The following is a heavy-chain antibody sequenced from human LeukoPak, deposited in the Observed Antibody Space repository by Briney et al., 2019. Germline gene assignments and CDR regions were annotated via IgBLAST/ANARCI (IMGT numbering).Heavy chain of an antibody. CDR1: GYTLTDKY. CDR2: INPNNGDT. Sequence: ASVKVSCKASGYTLTDKYLHWVRQAPGQGLEWMGWINPNNGDTTYAQKFQGRVTMTRDTSISTAYMELSRLTSDDTAVYYCAREEQYNMYFDYWGQRTLVTLSS. D-gene: IGHD1/OR15-1a*01. CDR3: AREEQYNMYFDY. J-gene: IGHJ4*02. V-gene: IGHV1-2*02.